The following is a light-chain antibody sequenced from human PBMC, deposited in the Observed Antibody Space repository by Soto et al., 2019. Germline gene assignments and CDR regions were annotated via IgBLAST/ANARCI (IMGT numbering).Light chain of an antibody. CDR1: SSDVGRFEY. CDR3: CSYAGIYSYV. CDR2: DIT. V-gene: IGLV2-11*01. Sequence: QSALTQPRSVSGSPGQSVTISCTGTSSDVGRFEYVSWCQQHPGEAPKVVVYDITKRPSGVPDRFSGSKSGNTASLTISGLQAEDEADYYCCSYAGIYSYVFGTGTKVTVL. J-gene: IGLJ1*01.